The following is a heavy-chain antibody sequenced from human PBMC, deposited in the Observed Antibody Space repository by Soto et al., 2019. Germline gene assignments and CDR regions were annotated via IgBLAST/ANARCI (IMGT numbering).Heavy chain of an antibody. CDR1: GFTFSSYS. CDR2: ISSSSSYI. D-gene: IGHD3-3*01. CDR3: ATAPVLRFLEWSPFGPSGYFDY. Sequence: GGSLRLPCAASGFTFSSYSMNWVRQAPGKGLEWVSSISSSSSYIYYADSVKGRFTISRDNAKNSLYLQMNSLRAEDTAVYYCATAPVLRFLEWSPFGPSGYFDYWGQGTLVTVSS. J-gene: IGHJ4*02. V-gene: IGHV3-21*01.